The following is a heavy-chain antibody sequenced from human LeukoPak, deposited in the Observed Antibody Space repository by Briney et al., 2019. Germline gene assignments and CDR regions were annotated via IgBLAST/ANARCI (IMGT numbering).Heavy chain of an antibody. CDR1: GGSISSSSYS. Sequence: PSETLSLTCTVSGGSISSSSYSWGWIRQPPGKGLEWIGSIYYSGSTYYNPSLKSRVTISVDTSKNQFSLKLSSVTAADTAVYYCARHCITMIVGSCTSDYWGQGTLVTVSS. D-gene: IGHD3-22*01. V-gene: IGHV4-39*01. CDR3: ARHCITMIVGSCTSDY. J-gene: IGHJ4*02. CDR2: IYYSGST.